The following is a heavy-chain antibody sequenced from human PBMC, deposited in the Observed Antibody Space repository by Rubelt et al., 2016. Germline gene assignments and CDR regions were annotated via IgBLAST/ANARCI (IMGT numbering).Heavy chain of an antibody. CDR3: ARDPDHYYGSGPGGY. D-gene: IGHD3-10*01. V-gene: IGHV3-74*01. J-gene: IGHJ4*02. CDR2: INSDGSST. CDR1: GFTFSSYW. Sequence: EVQLVESGGGLVKPGGSLRLSCAASGFTFSSYWMHWVRQAPGKGLVWVSRINSDGSSTSYADSVNGRFTISRDNAKNTLYLQMNSLRAEDTAVYYCARDPDHYYGSGPGGYWGQGTLVTVSS.